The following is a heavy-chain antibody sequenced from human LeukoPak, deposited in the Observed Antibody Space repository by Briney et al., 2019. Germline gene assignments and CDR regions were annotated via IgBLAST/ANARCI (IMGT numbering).Heavy chain of an antibody. CDR1: AFIFSGHW. D-gene: IGHD6-13*01. J-gene: IGHJ4*02. Sequence: GGSLRLSCEASAFIFSGHWLNWVRQTPGKGLEWVASIKEDGSERQYVDSVKGRFSISRDNTKGSLFLQLNSLRAEDTAVYYCARGYSSTLDYWGQGTLVTVSS. CDR2: IKEDGSER. CDR3: ARGYSSTLDY. V-gene: IGHV3-7*04.